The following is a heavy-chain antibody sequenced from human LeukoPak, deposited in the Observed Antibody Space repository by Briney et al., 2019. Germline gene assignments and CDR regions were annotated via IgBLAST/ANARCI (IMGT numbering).Heavy chain of an antibody. Sequence: PSETLSLTCGVSGGAFSDYYWSWIRQAPGKGLEWIGEMIQSGSSNYNPSLRSRVTISGDTSRNQFFLKLNSLTAADTAVYYCARGNIVAAILGGLHGTTAFDFWGQGILVTVSS. J-gene: IGHJ4*02. V-gene: IGHV4-34*01. CDR1: GGAFSDYY. D-gene: IGHD5-12*01. CDR2: MIQSGSS. CDR3: ARGNIVAAILGGLHGTTAFDF.